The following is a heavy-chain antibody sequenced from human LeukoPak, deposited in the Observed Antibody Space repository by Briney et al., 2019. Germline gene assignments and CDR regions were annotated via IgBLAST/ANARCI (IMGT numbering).Heavy chain of an antibody. CDR2: IITIFGTA. CDR3: ARGAWCSGGSCYSELNYYYYMDV. V-gene: IGHV1-69*05. D-gene: IGHD2-15*01. J-gene: IGHJ6*03. CDR1: GGTFSSYA. Sequence: SVKVSCKASGGTFSSYAISWVRQAPGQGVEWMGGIITIFGTANYAQKFQGRVTITTDESTSTAYMELSSLRSEDTAVYYCARGAWCSGGSCYSELNYYYYMDVWGKGTTVTVSS.